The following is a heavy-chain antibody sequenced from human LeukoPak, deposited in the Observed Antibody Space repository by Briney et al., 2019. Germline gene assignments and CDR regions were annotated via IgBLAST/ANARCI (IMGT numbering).Heavy chain of an antibody. CDR3: ARATTKFGELYCGMDV. CDR2: IYYSGST. Sequence: SETLSLTCTVSGDSISSYYWSWIRQPPGKGLEWIGDIYYSGSTNYNPSLKSRVTISVDTSKTQFSLKLSSVTAADTAVYYCARATTKFGELYCGMDVWGKGTTVTVSS. V-gene: IGHV4-59*01. D-gene: IGHD3-10*01. CDR1: GDSISSYY. J-gene: IGHJ6*04.